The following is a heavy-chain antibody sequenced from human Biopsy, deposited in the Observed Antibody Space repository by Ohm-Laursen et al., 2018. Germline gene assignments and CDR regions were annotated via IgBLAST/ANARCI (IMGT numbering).Heavy chain of an antibody. CDR1: GYSFTSYW. CDR2: IFPGDSDT. Sequence: ESLKISCKGSGYSFTSYWIGWVRQMPGKGLEWMGIIFPGDSDTKYSPSFQGQVTVSADMSLSTAYLQWTSLKASDTALYYWARQDDSSGYYTFDFWGQGALVTVSS. CDR3: ARQDDSSGYYTFDF. V-gene: IGHV5-51*01. D-gene: IGHD3-22*01. J-gene: IGHJ4*02.